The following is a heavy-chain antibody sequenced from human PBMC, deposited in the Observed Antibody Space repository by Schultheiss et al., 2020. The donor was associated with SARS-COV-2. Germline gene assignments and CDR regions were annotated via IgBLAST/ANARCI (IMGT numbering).Heavy chain of an antibody. Sequence: SGPTLVKPTQTLTLTCTFSGFSLSTSGMRVSWIRQPPGKALEWLARIDWDDDKYYSTSLKSRLTISKDTSKSQVVLTMTNMDPVDTATYYCARHSTSLYGMDVWGQGTTVTVSS. D-gene: IGHD6-6*01. J-gene: IGHJ6*02. V-gene: IGHV2-70*04. CDR3: ARHSTSLYGMDV. CDR1: GFSLSTSGMR. CDR2: IDWDDDK.